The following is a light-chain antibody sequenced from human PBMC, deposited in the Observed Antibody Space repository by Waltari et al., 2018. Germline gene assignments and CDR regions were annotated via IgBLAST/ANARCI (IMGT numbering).Light chain of an antibody. J-gene: IGKJ4*01. V-gene: IGKV1-8*01. CDR3: QQYYSFPVT. CDR2: AAS. Sequence: AIWIPQSPSPLSAPTGARVTLTCRASQGISSYLAWYQQKPGKAPKLLIYAASTLQSGVPSRFSGSGSGTDFTLTISCLQSEDFATYYCQQYYSFPVTFGGGTTVEIK. CDR1: QGISSY.